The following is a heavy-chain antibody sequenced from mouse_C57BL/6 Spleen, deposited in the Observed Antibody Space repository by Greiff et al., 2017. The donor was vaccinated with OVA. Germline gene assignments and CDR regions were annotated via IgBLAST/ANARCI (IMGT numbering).Heavy chain of an antibody. CDR2: INPSTGGT. J-gene: IGHJ4*01. CDR3: ARGIPLVYYAMDY. Sequence: VQLKESGPELVKPGASVKISCKASGYSFTGYYMNWVKQSPEKSLEWIGEINPSTGGTTYNQKFKAKATLTVDKSSSTAYMQLKSLTSEDSAVYYCARGIPLVYYAMDYWGQGTSVTVSS. V-gene: IGHV1-42*01. CDR1: GYSFTGYY. D-gene: IGHD4-1*01.